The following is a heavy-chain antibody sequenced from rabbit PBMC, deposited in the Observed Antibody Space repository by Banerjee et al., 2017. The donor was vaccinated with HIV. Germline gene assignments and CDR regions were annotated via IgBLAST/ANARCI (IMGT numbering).Heavy chain of an antibody. V-gene: IGHV1S40*01. J-gene: IGHJ6*01. D-gene: IGHD1-1*01. Sequence: QSLEESGGGLVQPEGSLTLTCTSSGFSFSSGYYMCWVRQAPGKGLEWIACIYTSGSSGSTYYASWVNGRFTISKISSTTVTLQMTSLTAADTATYFCARSIGYTEYTYAHNLWGPGTLVTVS. CDR3: ARSIGYTEYTYAHNL. CDR1: GFSFSSGYY. CDR2: IYTSGSSGST.